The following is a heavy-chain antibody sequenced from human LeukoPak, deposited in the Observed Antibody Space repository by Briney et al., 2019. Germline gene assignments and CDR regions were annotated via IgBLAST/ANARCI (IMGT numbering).Heavy chain of an antibody. D-gene: IGHD2/OR15-2a*01. CDR1: GASISDYY. V-gene: IGHV4-59*03. CDR3: TKNAGRGRPSDL. J-gene: IGHJ5*02. Sequence: KTSETLSLTCSVSGASISDYYWSWLRQPPGKGLEWIGYIYYTGASNYNPSLTSRATITLDTTKSEVSLRLTSVTAADTAVYYCTKNAGRGRPSDLWGQGTLVTVSS. CDR2: IYYTGAS.